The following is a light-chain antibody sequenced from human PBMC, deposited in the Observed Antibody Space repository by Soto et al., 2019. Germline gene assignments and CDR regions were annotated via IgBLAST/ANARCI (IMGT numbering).Light chain of an antibody. Sequence: NFMLTQPHSVSESPGKTVTISCTRSSGSITSNFVQWYQQRPGSSPTTVIYEANQRPSGVPDRFSGSIDSSSNSASLTISGLKTEDEADYYCQSSDSSLHVVFGGGTKLTVL. V-gene: IGLV6-57*01. CDR1: SGSITSNF. J-gene: IGLJ2*01. CDR2: EAN. CDR3: QSSDSSLHVV.